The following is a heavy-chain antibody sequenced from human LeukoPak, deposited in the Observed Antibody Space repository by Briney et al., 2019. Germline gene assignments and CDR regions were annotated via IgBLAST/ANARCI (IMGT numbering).Heavy chain of an antibody. CDR2: IYYSGST. D-gene: IGHD3-3*01. CDR3: ARDTGYDFWSGYPPRGWFDP. Sequence: PSQTLSLTCTVSGGSISSGGYYWSWIRQHPGKGLEWIGYIYYSGSTYYNPSLKSRVTISVDTSKNQFSLKLSSVTAADTAVYYCARDTGYDFWSGYPPRGWFDPWGQGTLVTVSS. CDR1: GGSISSGGYY. J-gene: IGHJ5*02. V-gene: IGHV4-31*03.